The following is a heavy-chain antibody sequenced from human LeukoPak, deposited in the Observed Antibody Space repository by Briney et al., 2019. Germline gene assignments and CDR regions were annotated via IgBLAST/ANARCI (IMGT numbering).Heavy chain of an antibody. V-gene: IGHV3-33*01. D-gene: IGHD3-3*01. J-gene: IGHJ6*03. CDR1: GFTFSNYG. CDR2: IWFDGSKK. CDR3: ARADYYFWRGYIGGLSDYYYYYMDV. Sequence: GGSLRLSCAASGFTFSNYGMHWVRQAPGKGLEWVALIWFDGSKKNYVESAKGRFTISRDNSKNTLYLQMNSLRVEDTATYYCARADYYFWRGYIGGLSDYYYYYMDVWGKGTTVTVSS.